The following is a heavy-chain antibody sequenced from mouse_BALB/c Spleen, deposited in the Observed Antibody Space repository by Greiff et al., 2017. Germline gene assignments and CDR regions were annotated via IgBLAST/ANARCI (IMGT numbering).Heavy chain of an antibody. Sequence: EVQLQESGPGLVKPSQSLSLTCSVTGYSITSGYYWNWIRQFPGNKLEWMGYISYDGSNNYNPSLKNRISITRDTSKNQFFLKLNSVTTEDTATYYCARDRGQLGLQFMGDYWGQGTSVTVSS. D-gene: IGHD3-1*01. J-gene: IGHJ4*01. CDR2: ISYDGSN. CDR1: GYSITSGYY. V-gene: IGHV3-6*02. CDR3: ARDRGQLGLQFMGDY.